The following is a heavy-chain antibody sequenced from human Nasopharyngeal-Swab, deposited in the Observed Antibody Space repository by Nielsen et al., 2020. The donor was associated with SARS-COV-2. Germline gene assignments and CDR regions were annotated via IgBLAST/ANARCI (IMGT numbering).Heavy chain of an antibody. D-gene: IGHD6-19*01. CDR3: ARGTCDSSGWRPGMDV. J-gene: IGHJ6*02. CDR2: IYYSGST. Sequence: WIRQPPGKGLEWIGYIYYSGSTNYNPSLKSRVTISVDTSKNQFSLKLSSVTAADTAVYYCARGTCDSSGWRPGMDVWGQGTTVTVSS. V-gene: IGHV4-59*01.